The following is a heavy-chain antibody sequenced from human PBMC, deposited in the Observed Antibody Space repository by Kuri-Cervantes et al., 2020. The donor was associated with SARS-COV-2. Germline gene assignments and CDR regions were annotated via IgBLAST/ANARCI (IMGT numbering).Heavy chain of an antibody. V-gene: IGHV3-48*01. CDR1: GFTFSSYS. CDR3: ARDRPGIVVVPAGGIDY. CDR2: ISSSSSTI. D-gene: IGHD2-2*01. J-gene: IGHJ4*02. Sequence: GESLKISCAASGFTFSSYSMNWVRQAPGKGLEWVSYISSSSSTIYYADSVKGRFTVSRDSAKNSLYLQMNSLRAEDTAVYYCARDRPGIVVVPAGGIDYWGQGTLVTVSS.